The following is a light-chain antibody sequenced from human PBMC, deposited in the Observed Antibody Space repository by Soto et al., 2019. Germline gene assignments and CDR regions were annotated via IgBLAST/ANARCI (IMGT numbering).Light chain of an antibody. CDR3: QQYGSSPWT. Sequence: EIVITQSPTTLSVSPGERATLSCRASERIYSAYLGWYQQKPGQAPRLLIYAASRRATGIPDRFSGSGSGTDFTLTISRLEPEDFAVYYCQQYGSSPWTFGQGTKVDIK. CDR1: ERIYSAY. CDR2: AAS. V-gene: IGKV3-20*01. J-gene: IGKJ1*01.